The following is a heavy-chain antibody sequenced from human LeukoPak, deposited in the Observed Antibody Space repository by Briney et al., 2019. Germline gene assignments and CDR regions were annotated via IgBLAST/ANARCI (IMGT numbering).Heavy chain of an antibody. V-gene: IGHV3-23*01. D-gene: IGHD2-2*01. CDR2: ISGSGGST. CDR3: AEDGTYCSSTSCPGAYYYYYGMDV. J-gene: IGHJ6*02. CDR1: GFTFSSYA. Sequence: GGSLRLSCAASGFTFSSYAMSWVRQAPGKGLEWVSAISGSGGSTYYADSVKGRFTISRDNSKNTLYLQMNSLRAEDTAVYYCAEDGTYCSSTSCPGAYYYYYGMDVWGQGTTVAVSS.